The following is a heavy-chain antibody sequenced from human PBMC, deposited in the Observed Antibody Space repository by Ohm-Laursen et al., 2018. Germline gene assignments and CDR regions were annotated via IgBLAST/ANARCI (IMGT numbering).Heavy chain of an antibody. CDR2: IYWNDDK. V-gene: IGHV2-5*01. Sequence: TQTLTLTCTFSGFSLSTGGVGVGWIRQPPGKALEWLALIYWNDDKRYSPSLKSRLTITKDTSKSQVVLTMTNMDPVDTATYYCARIPPRYCSSTSCYTPLYYFDYWGQGTLVTVSS. CDR1: GFSLSTGGVG. CDR3: ARIPPRYCSSTSCYTPLYYFDY. D-gene: IGHD2-2*02. J-gene: IGHJ4*02.